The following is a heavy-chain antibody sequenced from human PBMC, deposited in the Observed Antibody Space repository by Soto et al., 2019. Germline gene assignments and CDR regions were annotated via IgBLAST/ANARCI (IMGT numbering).Heavy chain of an antibody. J-gene: IGHJ4*02. Sequence: EVQLVESGGGLVQPGGSLRLSCAASGFTFSNYWVHWVRQAPGKGLMWVSRINSDGTTINYADSVEGRFTISRDNAKNTLFLQMNSLRVEDTAVYYCARAGWYRFDYWGQGTLVPVSS. CDR2: INSDGTTI. CDR3: ARAGWYRFDY. D-gene: IGHD6-19*01. V-gene: IGHV3-74*01. CDR1: GFTFSNYW.